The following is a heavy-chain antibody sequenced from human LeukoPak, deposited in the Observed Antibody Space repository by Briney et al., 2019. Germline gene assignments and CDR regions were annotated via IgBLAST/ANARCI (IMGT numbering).Heavy chain of an antibody. CDR3: AKEHGYSYGYSWDY. J-gene: IGHJ4*02. D-gene: IGHD5-18*01. Sequence: PGGSLRLSCAASGFTFSSYAMSWVRQAPGKGLEWVSAISGSGGSTYYADSVKGRFTIFRDNSKNTLYLQMNSLRAEDTAVYYCAKEHGYSYGYSWDYWGQGTLVTVSS. V-gene: IGHV3-23*01. CDR2: ISGSGGST. CDR1: GFTFSSYA.